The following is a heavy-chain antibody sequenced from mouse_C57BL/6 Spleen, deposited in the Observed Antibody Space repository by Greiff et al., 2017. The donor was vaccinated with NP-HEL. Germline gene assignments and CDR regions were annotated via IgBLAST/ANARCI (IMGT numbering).Heavy chain of an antibody. Sequence: EVMLVESEGGLVQPGSSMKLSCTASGFTFSDYYMAWVRQVPEKGLEWVANINYDGSSTYYLDSLKSRFIISRDNAKNILYLQMSSLKSEDTATYYCARESIYYYGSMYFDVWGTGTTVTVSS. J-gene: IGHJ1*03. D-gene: IGHD1-1*01. CDR2: INYDGSST. V-gene: IGHV5-16*01. CDR3: ARESIYYYGSMYFDV. CDR1: GFTFSDYY.